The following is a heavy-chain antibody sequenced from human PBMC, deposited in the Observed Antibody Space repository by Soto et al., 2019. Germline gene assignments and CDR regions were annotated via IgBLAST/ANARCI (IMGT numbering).Heavy chain of an antibody. CDR2: ITSTSSTK. D-gene: IGHD3-10*01. CDR1: GFPFSSHT. Sequence: GGSLRLSCAASGFPFSSHTMNWVRQAPGKGLEWISYITSTSSTKNYADSVKGRFTISRDNANNSLYLQMNSLRDEDTAVYYCARRITMVRGPYYYYAMDVWGQGTTVTVSS. J-gene: IGHJ6*02. CDR3: ARRITMVRGPYYYYAMDV. V-gene: IGHV3-48*02.